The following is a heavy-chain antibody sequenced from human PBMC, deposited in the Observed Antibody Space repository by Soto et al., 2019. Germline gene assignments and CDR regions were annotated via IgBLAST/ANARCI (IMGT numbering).Heavy chain of an antibody. CDR3: ARDPRSITGTTSSEDFQH. D-gene: IGHD1-20*01. Sequence: QAQLMQSGAEVKKPGSSVKVSCKASGGTFSGYAISWVRQAPGHGLEWMGGIVPLLGITNYAQKFQGRITIAADESTGTDYMDLRSLRSEDTAVYYCARDPRSITGTTSSEDFQHWGQGTLVSVSS. V-gene: IGHV1-69*01. CDR1: GGTFSGYA. CDR2: IVPLLGIT. J-gene: IGHJ1*01.